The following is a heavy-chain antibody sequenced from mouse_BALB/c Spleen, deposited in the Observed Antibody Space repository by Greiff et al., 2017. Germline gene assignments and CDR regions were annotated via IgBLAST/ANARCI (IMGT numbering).Heavy chain of an antibody. Sequence: EVKLMESGGGLVKPGGSLKLSCAASGFTFSSYAMSWVRQSPEKRLEWVAEISSGGSYTYYPDTVTGRFTISRDNTKNTLYLEMSSLRSEDTAMYYCARENAMDDWGQGTSVTVSS. J-gene: IGHJ4*01. CDR3: ARENAMDD. V-gene: IGHV5-9-4*01. CDR2: ISSGGSYT. CDR1: GFTFSSYA.